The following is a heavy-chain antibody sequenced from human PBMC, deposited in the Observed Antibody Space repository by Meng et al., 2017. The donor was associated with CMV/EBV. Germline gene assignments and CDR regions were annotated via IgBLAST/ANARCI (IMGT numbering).Heavy chain of an antibody. D-gene: IGHD3-3*01. CDR2: INPNSGGT. V-gene: IGHV1-2*02. J-gene: IGHJ6*02. CDR1: GYTFTGYY. Sequence: ASVKVSCKASGYTFTGYYMHWVRQAPGQGLEWMGWINPNSGGTNYAQKFQGRVTMTRDTSISTAYMELSRLRSDDTAVYYCARERESGYGMDVWGQGTTVTVSS. CDR3: ARERESGYGMDV.